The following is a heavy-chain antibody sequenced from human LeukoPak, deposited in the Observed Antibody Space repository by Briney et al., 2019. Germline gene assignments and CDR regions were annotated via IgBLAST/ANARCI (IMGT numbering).Heavy chain of an antibody. CDR1: GFTFSSYS. J-gene: IGHJ3*02. CDR2: ISSSSSTI. D-gene: IGHD5-18*01. Sequence: GGSLRLSCAASGFTFSSYSMNWVRQAPGKGLEWVSYISSSSSTIYYADSVKGRFTISRDNAKNSLYLQMNSLRAEDTAVYYCARDWGNSYGYNAFDIWGQGTMVTVSS. CDR3: ARDWGNSYGYNAFDI. V-gene: IGHV3-48*01.